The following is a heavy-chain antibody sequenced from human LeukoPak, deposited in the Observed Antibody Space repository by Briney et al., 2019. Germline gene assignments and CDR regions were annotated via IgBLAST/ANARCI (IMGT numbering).Heavy chain of an antibody. D-gene: IGHD6-19*01. CDR3: ARALGMAVAGSAGY. J-gene: IGHJ4*02. Sequence: GASVKASCKASGYTFTGYNIHWVRQAPGQGLEWMGWINPNTGGTTFAQKFQGRVTMTRDTSISTAYMELSSLGSDDTAVYYCARALGMAVAGSAGYWGQGTLVTVSS. V-gene: IGHV1-2*02. CDR1: GYTFTGYN. CDR2: INPNTGGT.